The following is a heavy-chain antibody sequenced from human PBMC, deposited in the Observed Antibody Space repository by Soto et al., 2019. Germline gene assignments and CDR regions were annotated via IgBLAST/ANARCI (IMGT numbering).Heavy chain of an antibody. CDR2: IIPIFGTA. V-gene: IGHV1-69*13. Sequence: SVKVSCKASGGTFSSYAISWVRQAPGQGLEWMGGIIPIFGTANYAQKFQGRVTITADESTSTAYMELSSLRSEDTAVYYCAIRIAAAEKNWFDPWGRGTLVTVSS. D-gene: IGHD6-13*01. CDR1: GGTFSSYA. J-gene: IGHJ5*02. CDR3: AIRIAAAEKNWFDP.